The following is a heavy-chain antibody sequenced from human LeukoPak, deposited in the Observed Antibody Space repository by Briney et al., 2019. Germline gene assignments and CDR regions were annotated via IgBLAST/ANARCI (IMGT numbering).Heavy chain of an antibody. V-gene: IGHV3-23*01. CDR2: ISGSGGAT. D-gene: IGHD3-10*01. CDR3: ARGGVDHYGSGTYYLMYYFDH. J-gene: IGHJ4*02. CDR1: GFTSSFSSYE. Sequence: GGSLRLSCVVSGFTSSFSSYEMNWIRQAPGKGLEWVSGISGSGGATYYADSVKGRFTVSRDDPHNTLYLQMNSVRAEDTAVYFCARGGVDHYGSGTYYLMYYFDHWGQGALVTVSS.